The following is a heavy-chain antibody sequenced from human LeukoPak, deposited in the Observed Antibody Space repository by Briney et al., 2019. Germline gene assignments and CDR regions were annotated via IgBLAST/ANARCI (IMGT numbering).Heavy chain of an antibody. CDR2: FDPEDGET. CDR3: ATAHPVAWAFDY. D-gene: IGHD6-19*01. V-gene: IGHV1-24*01. CDR1: GYTLTELS. J-gene: IGHJ4*02. Sequence: ASAKVSCKVSGYTLTELSMHWVRQAPGKGLEWMGGFDPEDGETIYAQKFQGRVTMTEDTSTDTAYMELSSLRSEDTAVYYCATAHPVAWAFDYWGQGTLVTVSS.